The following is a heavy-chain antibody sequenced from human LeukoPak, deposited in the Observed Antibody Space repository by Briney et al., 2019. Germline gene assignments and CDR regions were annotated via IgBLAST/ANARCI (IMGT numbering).Heavy chain of an antibody. CDR2: ISSSSSNI. D-gene: IGHD6-13*01. V-gene: IGHV3-21*01. J-gene: IGHJ4*02. CDR3: ARGIAAAGLDY. Sequence: PGGSLRLSCAASGFTLGSYSMGSVRQAPGKGLEWVSSISSSSSNIYYADSVKSRFTIPRDNAKNSLYLQMNSLRAEDTAVYYCARGIAAAGLDYWGQGTLVTVSS. CDR1: GFTLGSYS.